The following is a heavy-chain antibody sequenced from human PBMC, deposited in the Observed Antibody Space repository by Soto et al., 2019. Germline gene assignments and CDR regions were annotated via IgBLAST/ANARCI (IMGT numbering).Heavy chain of an antibody. V-gene: IGHV2-5*01. Sequence: YGPTLVNPTQTLTLTCTLSGFSHSTSGVAVGWIRQPPGQALEWLGHIYWNDDKYYSTSLKSRLSLSKDTSKNQVVLTMTNVDPLDTGTYYCALLLSGALFSFDPWGQGTLVTVSS. CDR1: GFSHSTSGVA. CDR3: ALLLSGALFSFDP. J-gene: IGHJ5*02. D-gene: IGHD2-15*01. CDR2: IYWNDDK.